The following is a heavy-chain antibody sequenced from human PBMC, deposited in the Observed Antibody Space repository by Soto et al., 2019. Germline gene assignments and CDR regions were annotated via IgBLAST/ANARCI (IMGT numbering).Heavy chain of an antibody. CDR1: GFTFSSYS. CDR2: ISSSSSYI. J-gene: IGHJ6*02. Sequence: EVQLVESGGGLVKPGGSLRLSCAASGFTFSSYSMNWVRQAPGKGLEWVSSISSSSSYIYYADSVKGRFTISRDNAKNSLYLQMNSLRAEDTAVYYCAGTGNQIWHYYYGMDVWGQGTTVTVSS. D-gene: IGHD3-9*01. CDR3: AGTGNQIWHYYYGMDV. V-gene: IGHV3-21*01.